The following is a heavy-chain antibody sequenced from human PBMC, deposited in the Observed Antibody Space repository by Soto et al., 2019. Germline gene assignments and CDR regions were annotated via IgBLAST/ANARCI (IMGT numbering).Heavy chain of an antibody. D-gene: IGHD3-16*01. V-gene: IGHV3-23*01. CDR1: GFTFNTYA. Sequence: VGSLRLSCAASGFTFNTYAMSWVRQAPGQGLEWVSAISGSGFSTYYADSVKGRFSISSDSSKNTLFLQMNSLRADDTAVYFCATFTFGRPFDTWGQGTMVTVS. CDR2: ISGSGFST. CDR3: ATFTFGRPFDT. J-gene: IGHJ3*02.